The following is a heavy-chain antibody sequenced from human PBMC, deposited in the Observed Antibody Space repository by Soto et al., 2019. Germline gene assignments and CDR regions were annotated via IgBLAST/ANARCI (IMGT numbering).Heavy chain of an antibody. V-gene: IGHV4-31*04. D-gene: IGHD2-21*02. CDR3: ATMKMVTWFWYSKV. Sequence: QVRLQESGPGLVKPSQTLSLTCSVSGGSLNTGTYYWTWLRQLPGKGLEWLGYIFHTGNTYYNPSHKSRLSMSLDTSENNFSLSLTSATAADTAVYYFATMKMVTWFWYSKVLGPGTLVTVS. CDR2: IFHTGNT. CDR1: GGSLNTGTYY. J-gene: IGHJ2*01.